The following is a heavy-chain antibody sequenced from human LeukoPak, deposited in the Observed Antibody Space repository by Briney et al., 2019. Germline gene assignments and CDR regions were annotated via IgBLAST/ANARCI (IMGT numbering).Heavy chain of an antibody. CDR1: GFTFSSYE. J-gene: IGHJ4*02. CDR3: ARDSGEARYGDYSFDY. D-gene: IGHD4-17*01. Sequence: PGGSLRLSCAASGFTFSSYEMNWVRQAPGKGLEWVSYISSSGSTIYYADSVKGRFTISRDNAKNSLYLQMNSPRAEDTAVYYCARDSGEARYGDYSFDYWGQGTLVTVSS. V-gene: IGHV3-48*03. CDR2: ISSSGSTI.